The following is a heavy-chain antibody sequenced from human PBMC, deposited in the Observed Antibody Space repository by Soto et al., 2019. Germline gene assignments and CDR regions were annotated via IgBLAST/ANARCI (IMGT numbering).Heavy chain of an antibody. Sequence: SETLSLTCAVSGASISAYSWSWVRQPPGKGLEWIGNIHYNGNTKYNPSLKSRVSMSVDTSKNQFSLRLISVTAADTAVYFCVSHRNYIVVSGSYFDYWSQGTLVTVSS. CDR2: IHYNGNT. CDR1: GASISAYS. CDR3: VSHRNYIVVSGSYFDY. D-gene: IGHD6-19*01. V-gene: IGHV4-59*01. J-gene: IGHJ4*02.